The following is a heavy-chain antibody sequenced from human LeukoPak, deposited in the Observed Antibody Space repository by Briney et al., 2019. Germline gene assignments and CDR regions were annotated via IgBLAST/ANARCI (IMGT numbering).Heavy chain of an antibody. D-gene: IGHD6-13*01. CDR2: ISSNGGST. CDR1: GFTFSSYA. V-gene: IGHV3-64D*06. CDR3: VKRALPSIAAAGHFDY. J-gene: IGHJ4*02. Sequence: GGSLRLSCTASGFTFSSYAMHWVRQAPGKGLEYVSAISSNGGSTYYADSVKGRFTISRDNSKNTLYLQMSSLRAEDTAVYYRVKRALPSIAAAGHFDYWGQGTLVTVSS.